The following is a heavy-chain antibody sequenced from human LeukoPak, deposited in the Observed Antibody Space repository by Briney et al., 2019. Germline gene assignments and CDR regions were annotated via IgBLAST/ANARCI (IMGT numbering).Heavy chain of an antibody. J-gene: IGHJ3*02. CDR2: INHSGST. CDR3: ASNYYDSLDAFDI. V-gene: IGHV4-34*01. Sequence: SETLSLTCAVYGGSFSGYYWSWIRQPPGKGLEWIGEINHSGSTNYNPSLKSRVTISVDTSKNQFSLKLSSVTAADTAVYYCASNYYDSLDAFDIWGQGTMVTVSS. D-gene: IGHD3-22*01. CDR1: GGSFSGYY.